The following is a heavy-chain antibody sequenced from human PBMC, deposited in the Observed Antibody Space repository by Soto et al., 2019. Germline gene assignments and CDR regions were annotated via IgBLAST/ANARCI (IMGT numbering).Heavy chain of an antibody. CDR3: AKDAITMVRGVISYYGVDV. Sequence: EVRLVESGGGLVQPGRSLRLSCAASGFTFDDYAMHWVRQAPGKGLEWVSGISWNSGSIGYADSVKGRFTISRDNAKNSLYLQMNSLRAEDTALYYCAKDAITMVRGVISYYGVDVWGQGTTVTVSS. D-gene: IGHD3-10*01. CDR2: ISWNSGSI. CDR1: GFTFDDYA. V-gene: IGHV3-9*01. J-gene: IGHJ6*02.